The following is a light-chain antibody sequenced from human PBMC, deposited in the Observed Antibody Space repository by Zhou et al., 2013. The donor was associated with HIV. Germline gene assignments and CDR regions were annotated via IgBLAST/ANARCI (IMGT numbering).Light chain of an antibody. J-gene: IGKJ3*01. CDR1: QPISDNY. CDR2: GAS. Sequence: EVVLTQSPGTLSLSPGEGATLSCRASQPISDNYLAWYQQRRGQAPRLLIFGASVRATGITDRFTGDGSGTNFTLTITRLEPEDFAMYYCHQYGSSPFNFGPGTKVEI. V-gene: IGKV3-20*01. CDR3: HQYGSSPFN.